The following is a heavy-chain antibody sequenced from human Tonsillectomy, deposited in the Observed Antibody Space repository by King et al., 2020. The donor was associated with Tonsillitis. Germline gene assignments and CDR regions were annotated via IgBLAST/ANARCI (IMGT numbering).Heavy chain of an antibody. D-gene: IGHD6-13*01. CDR3: AKDRAAAGPEGWFDP. CDR2: ISWNSGSI. J-gene: IGHJ5*02. CDR1: GFTFDDYA. V-gene: IGHV3-9*01. Sequence: VQLVESGGGLVQPGRSLRLSCAASGFTFDDYAMHWVRQAPGKGLEWVSGISWNSGSIGNADSVKGRFTISRDNAKNSLYLQMNSLRAEDTALYYCAKDRAAAGPEGWFDPWGQGTLVTVSS.